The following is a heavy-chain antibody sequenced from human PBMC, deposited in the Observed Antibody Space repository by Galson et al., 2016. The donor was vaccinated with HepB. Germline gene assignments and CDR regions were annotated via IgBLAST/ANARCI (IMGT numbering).Heavy chain of an antibody. V-gene: IGHV3-30*04. CDR3: AKDMHSNYGGNSEVGYYYGMDV. CDR2: ISYDGTNK. D-gene: IGHD4-23*01. CDR1: GFILSSYS. Sequence: SLRLSCAASGFILSSYSMHWVRQTPGKGLEWVAVISYDGTNKYYADFVKGRFTLSRDNSKNTLYLQMNSLRGEDTALYYCAKDMHSNYGGNSEVGYYYGMDVWGQGTTVTVSS. J-gene: IGHJ6*02.